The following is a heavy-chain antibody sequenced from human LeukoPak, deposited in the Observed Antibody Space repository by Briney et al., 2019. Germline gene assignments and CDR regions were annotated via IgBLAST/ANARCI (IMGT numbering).Heavy chain of an antibody. CDR2: ISRSSDYI. D-gene: IGHD6-13*01. V-gene: IGHV3-21*01. J-gene: IGHJ4*02. Sequence: GGSLRLSCAASGFTFSDYSMDWVRQAPGKGLEWVSCISRSSDYIYYADSAKGRFTISRDNPKNTLYLQMNSLRAEDTAVYYCAKDYSSSWYEDSGFDYWGQGTLVTVSS. CDR1: GFTFSDYS. CDR3: AKDYSSSWYEDSGFDY.